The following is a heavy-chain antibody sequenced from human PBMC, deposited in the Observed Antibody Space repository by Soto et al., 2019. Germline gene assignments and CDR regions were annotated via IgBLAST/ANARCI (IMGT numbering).Heavy chain of an antibody. CDR3: ARATYPDAFDI. D-gene: IGHD2-2*01. V-gene: IGHV3-33*01. J-gene: IGHJ3*02. CDR1: GFTFSSYG. CDR2: IWYDGSNK. Sequence: ALRLSCAASGFTFSSYGMHWVRQAPGKGLEWVAVIWYDGSNKYYADSVKGRFTISRDNSKNTLYLQMNSLRAEDTAVYYCARATYPDAFDIWGQGTMVTVSS.